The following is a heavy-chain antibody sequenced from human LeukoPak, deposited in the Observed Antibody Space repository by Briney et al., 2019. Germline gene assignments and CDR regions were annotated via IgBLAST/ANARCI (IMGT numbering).Heavy chain of an antibody. J-gene: IGHJ4*02. Sequence: GGSLRLSCAASGFTLSSYVMHWVRQAPGKGLEYVSAISSNGDSTYYANSVKGRFTISRDNSKNTLYLQMGSLRAEDMAVYYCARGHHSSGWYANDYWGQGTLVTVSS. D-gene: IGHD6-19*01. CDR3: ARGHHSSGWYANDY. CDR1: GFTLSSYV. CDR2: ISSNGDST. V-gene: IGHV3-64*01.